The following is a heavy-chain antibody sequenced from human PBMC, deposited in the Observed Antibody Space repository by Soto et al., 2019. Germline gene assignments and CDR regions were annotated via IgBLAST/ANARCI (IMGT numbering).Heavy chain of an antibody. CDR2: IYWDDDK. V-gene: IGHV2-5*02. Sequence: ITLKESGPTLVKPTQTLTMTCTCSGFSLSTSAVGVGWIRQPPGKALEWLALIYWDDDKRYSPSLKSRLTITKDTSKNQVVLTMTTMDPVDTAAYYCAYIYYNSGRWDAWGQGTLVTVSS. D-gene: IGHD3-10*01. CDR1: GFSLSTSAVG. J-gene: IGHJ5*02. CDR3: AYIYYNSGRWDA.